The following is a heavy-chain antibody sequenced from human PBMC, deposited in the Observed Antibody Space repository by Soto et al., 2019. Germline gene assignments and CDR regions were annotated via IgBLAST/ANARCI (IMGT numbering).Heavy chain of an antibody. CDR3: IYYYDSGTHFHVDY. J-gene: IGHJ4*02. CDR1: GFTFTNAW. V-gene: IGHV3-15*01. CDR2: IKSRTDGGTT. D-gene: IGHD3-22*01. Sequence: EVQLVESGGGLVRPGESLRLSCAASGFTFTNAWIHWVRQAPGKGLEWVGRIKSRTDGGTTDLAAPVKGRFTLSRDDSKDTVYLQMNSLKSEDSALYYCIYYYDSGTHFHVDYWGQGTLVTVSS.